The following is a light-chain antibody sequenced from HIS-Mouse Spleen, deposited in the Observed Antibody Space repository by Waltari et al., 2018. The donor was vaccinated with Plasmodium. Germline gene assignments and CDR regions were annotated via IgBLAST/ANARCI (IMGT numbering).Light chain of an antibody. Sequence: SYELTQPSSVSVSPGQTARITCSGDVLAKKYARGFQQKPGQAPVLVIYKDSERPSGIPERVSGSSSGTTVTLTISGAQVEDEADYYCYSAADNNLVFGGGTKLTVL. CDR2: KDS. V-gene: IGLV3-27*01. J-gene: IGLJ3*02. CDR1: VLAKKY. CDR3: YSAADNNLV.